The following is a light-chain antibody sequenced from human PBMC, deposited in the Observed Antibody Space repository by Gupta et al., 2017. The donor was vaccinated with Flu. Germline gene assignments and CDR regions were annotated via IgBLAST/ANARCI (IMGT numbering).Light chain of an antibody. Sequence: EIVLTQSPGTLSLSPGERATLSCRASQSVTSNYLAWYQQKPGQAPILLIYGASSRATGIPDRFSGSGSGTEFTLTISRLEPEDFAVYYCQHECNSLDTFGQGTKLDIK. CDR1: QSVTSNY. CDR2: GAS. CDR3: QHECNSLDT. J-gene: IGKJ2*01. V-gene: IGKV3-20*01.